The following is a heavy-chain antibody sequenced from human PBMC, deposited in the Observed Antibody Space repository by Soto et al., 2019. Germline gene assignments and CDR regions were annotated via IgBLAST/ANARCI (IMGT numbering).Heavy chain of an antibody. Sequence: QVQLVQSGAGVKKPGSSVKVSCKASGGTFSSYTISWVRQAPGQGLEWMGRIIPILGIANYAQKFQGRVTMTADKSTSTAYMELSSLRSEDTAVYYCARESSPVAGPDYWGQGTLVTVSS. CDR1: GGTFSSYT. J-gene: IGHJ4*02. CDR2: IIPILGIA. V-gene: IGHV1-69*08. D-gene: IGHD6-19*01. CDR3: ARESSPVAGPDY.